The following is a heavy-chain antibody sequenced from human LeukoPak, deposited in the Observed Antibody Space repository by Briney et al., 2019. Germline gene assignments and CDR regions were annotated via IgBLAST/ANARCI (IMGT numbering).Heavy chain of an antibody. D-gene: IGHD5-18*01. J-gene: IGHJ4*02. CDR1: GLTFSSYA. V-gene: IGHV3-23*01. CDR2: ISGSGGST. CDR3: ASSWTQLWSAVDY. Sequence: PGGSLRLSCAASGLTFSSYAMNWVCQAPGKGLEWVSVISGSGGSTYYADSVKGRFTISRDNSKNTLYLQMNSLRAEDTAIYYCASSWTQLWSAVDYWGQGTLVTVSS.